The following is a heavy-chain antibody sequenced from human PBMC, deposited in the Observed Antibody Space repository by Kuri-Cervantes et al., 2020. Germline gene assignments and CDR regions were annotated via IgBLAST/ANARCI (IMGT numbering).Heavy chain of an antibody. Sequence: SETLSLTCTVSGGSISSYYWSWIRQPPGKGLEWIGYIYYGGSTNYNPSLQSRVTISVDTSKNQFSQKLSSATAADTAVYYCAITRTYYFDYWGQGTLVTVSS. CDR1: GGSISSYY. J-gene: IGHJ4*02. V-gene: IGHV4-59*01. D-gene: IGHD1-14*01. CDR3: AITRTYYFDY. CDR2: IYYGGST.